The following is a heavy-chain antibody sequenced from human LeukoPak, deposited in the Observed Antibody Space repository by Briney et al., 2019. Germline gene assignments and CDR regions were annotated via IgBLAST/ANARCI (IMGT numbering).Heavy chain of an antibody. J-gene: IGHJ3*02. CDR1: GFTFSSYS. V-gene: IGHV3-48*04. D-gene: IGHD3-22*01. Sequence: GGSLRLSCAASGFTFSSYSMNWVRQAPGKGPEWVSYISSSSSTIYYADSVKGRFTISRDNAKNSLYLQMNSLRAEDTAVYYCARNRGPYDSSGYYGYDAFDTWGQGTMVTVSS. CDR2: ISSSSSTI. CDR3: ARNRGPYDSSGYYGYDAFDT.